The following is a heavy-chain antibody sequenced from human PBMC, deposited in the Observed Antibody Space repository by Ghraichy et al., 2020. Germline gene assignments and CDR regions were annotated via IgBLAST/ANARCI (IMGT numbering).Heavy chain of an antibody. CDR2: VWDSGAT. Sequence: SCLVSGDSITTYSLTWIRQTPGKQLEWIGYVWDSGATNYNPSLKSRVTMSVDTSKNHFSLRLRSVTAADTAVYYCATISGGVDNWFDPWGQGTLVTVSS. D-gene: IGHD3-3*01. J-gene: IGHJ5*02. CDR1: GDSITTYS. CDR3: ATISGGVDNWFDP. V-gene: IGHV4-59*13.